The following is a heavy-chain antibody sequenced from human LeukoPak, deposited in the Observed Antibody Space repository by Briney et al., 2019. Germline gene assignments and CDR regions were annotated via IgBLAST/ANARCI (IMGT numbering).Heavy chain of an antibody. CDR3: ARDRGPGTVTTLDY. Sequence: GGSLRLACAASGFTFDDYGMSWVRQAPGKGLEWVSGINWNGGSTGYADSVKGRFTISRDNAKNSLYLQMNSLRAEDTALYYCARDRGPGTVTTLDYWGQGTLVTVSS. J-gene: IGHJ4*02. V-gene: IGHV3-20*04. D-gene: IGHD4-17*01. CDR1: GFTFDDYG. CDR2: INWNGGST.